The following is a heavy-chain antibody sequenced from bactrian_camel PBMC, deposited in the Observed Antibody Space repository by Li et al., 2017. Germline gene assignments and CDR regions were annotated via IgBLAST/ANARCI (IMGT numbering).Heavy chain of an antibody. CDR2: LDTHGDI. CDR1: GAIPTKYTYC. Sequence: QVQLVESGGGSVQAGGSLRLSCTASGAIPTKYTYCMAWFRQAPGKEREGIAVLDTHGDIEYADSVKGRFFISKDNAKNVHYLQMNDLKPEDTGVYYCAADTEGDWGLVGSDFRYWGRGTQVTVS. D-gene: IGHD7*01. J-gene: IGHJ6*01. CDR3: AADTEGDWGLVGSDFRY. V-gene: IGHV3S54*01.